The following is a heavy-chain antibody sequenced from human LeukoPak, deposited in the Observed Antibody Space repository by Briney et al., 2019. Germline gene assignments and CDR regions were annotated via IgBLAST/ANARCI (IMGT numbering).Heavy chain of an antibody. CDR2: NYYSGST. Sequence: SETLSLTCTVSGRSISDTSYYWGWIPEPAGKGLELIRSNYYSGSTYNTPSLSRRVTISVDTSKNQFPLRLSSVTAAAAAVYYCARRVAYGSGSIGGVYWGQGTLVTVSS. CDR1: GRSISDTSYY. D-gene: IGHD3-10*01. CDR3: ARRVAYGSGSIGGVY. J-gene: IGHJ4*02. V-gene: IGHV4-39*01.